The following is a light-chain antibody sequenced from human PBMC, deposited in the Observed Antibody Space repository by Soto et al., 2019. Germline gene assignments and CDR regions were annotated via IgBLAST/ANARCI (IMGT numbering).Light chain of an antibody. CDR1: SGDVDAFDY. V-gene: IGLV2-14*01. J-gene: IGLJ1*01. Sequence: QSVLTQPASVSGSPGQSITISCTGTSGDVDAFDYVSWYQQHPGKAPKLMIFEVSDRPSGVSYRFSGSKSGSTASLTISGLQAEDEADYFCTSFTSSSTQVFGTGTKLTVL. CDR3: TSFTSSSTQV. CDR2: EVS.